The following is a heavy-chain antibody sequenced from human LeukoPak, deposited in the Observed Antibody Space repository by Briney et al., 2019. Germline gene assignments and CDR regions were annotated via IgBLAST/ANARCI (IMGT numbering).Heavy chain of an antibody. J-gene: IGHJ2*01. CDR1: GFTFSSYG. D-gene: IGHD3-22*01. V-gene: IGHV3-30*18. Sequence: PGGSLRLSCAASGFTFSSYGMHWVRQAPGKGLEWVPVISYDGSNKYYADSVKGRFTISRDNSKNTLYLQMNSLRAEDTAVYYCAKNRDRGVPTYYYDSSGSSHFDLWGRGTLVTVSS. CDR3: AKNRDRGVPTYYYDSSGSSHFDL. CDR2: ISYDGSNK.